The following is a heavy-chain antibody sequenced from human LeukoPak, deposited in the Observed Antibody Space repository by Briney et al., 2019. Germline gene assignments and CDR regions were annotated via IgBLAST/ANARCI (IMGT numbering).Heavy chain of an antibody. CDR1: GGSISSSNYY. V-gene: IGHV4-39*01. CDR3: TRLLKYSGSYYCDY. CDR2: IYYSGST. J-gene: IGHJ4*02. Sequence: SETLSLTCTVSGGSISSSNYYWGWIRQPPGKGLEWIESIYYSGSTYYNPSLKSRVTISVDTSKNQFSLKLSSVTAADTAVYYCTRLLKYSGSYYCDYWGQGSLVTVSS. D-gene: IGHD1-26*01.